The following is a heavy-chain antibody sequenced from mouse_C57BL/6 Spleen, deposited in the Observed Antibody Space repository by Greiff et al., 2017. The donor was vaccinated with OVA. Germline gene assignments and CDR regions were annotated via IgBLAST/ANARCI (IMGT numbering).Heavy chain of an antibody. D-gene: IGHD1-1*01. CDR1: GYTFTSYW. J-gene: IGHJ2*01. Sequence: QVQLKQPGAELVRPGSSVKLSCKASGYTFTSYWMHWVKQRPIQGLEWIGNIDPSDSETHYNQKFKDKATLTVDKSSSTAYMQLSSLTSEDSAVYYCARGGGGSSYGWYFDYWGQGTTLTVSS. V-gene: IGHV1-52*01. CDR2: IDPSDSET. CDR3: ARGGGGSSYGWYFDY.